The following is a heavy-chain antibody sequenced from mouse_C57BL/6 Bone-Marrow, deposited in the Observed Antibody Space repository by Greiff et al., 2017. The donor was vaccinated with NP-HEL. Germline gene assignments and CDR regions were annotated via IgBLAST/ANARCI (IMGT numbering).Heavy chain of an antibody. CDR2: IHPNSGST. CDR1: GYTFTSYW. J-gene: IGHJ4*01. CDR3: ARGGYGNWMDY. D-gene: IGHD2-1*01. Sequence: QVQLQQPGAELVKPGASVKLSCKASGYTFTSYWMHWVKQRPGQGLEWIGMIHPNSGSTNYNARFKSKATLTVDKSSSTAYMQLSSLTSEDSAVYYCARGGYGNWMDYWGQGTSVTVSS. V-gene: IGHV1-64*01.